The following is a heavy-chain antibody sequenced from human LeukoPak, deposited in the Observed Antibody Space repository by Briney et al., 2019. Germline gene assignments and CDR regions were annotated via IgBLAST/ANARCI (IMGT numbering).Heavy chain of an antibody. CDR1: EFTFSSYW. V-gene: IGHV3-74*01. CDR3: ARDPRVRQLLHNWFDP. Sequence: PGGSLRLSCAASEFTFSSYWMHWVRQAPGKGLVWVSRINSDGSSTSYADSVKGRFTISRDNAKNSLYLQMNSLRAEDTALYYCARDPRVRQLLHNWFDPWGQGTLVTVSS. D-gene: IGHD6-6*01. J-gene: IGHJ5*02. CDR2: INSDGSST.